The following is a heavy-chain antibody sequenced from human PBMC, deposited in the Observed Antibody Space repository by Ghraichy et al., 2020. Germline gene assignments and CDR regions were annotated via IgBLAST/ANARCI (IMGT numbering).Heavy chain of an antibody. J-gene: IGHJ5*02. CDR2: ISGSGGST. CDR1: GFTFSNYA. CDR3: AKSNYDILTGYYSPWFDP. D-gene: IGHD3-9*01. V-gene: IGHV3-23*01. Sequence: GESLHISCVGSGFTFSNYAMSWVRQAPGKGLEWVSGISGSGGSTYYADSVKGRFSISRDNSRNTLYLQMNSLRVEDTALYYCAKSNYDILTGYYSPWFDPWGQGTLVTVSS.